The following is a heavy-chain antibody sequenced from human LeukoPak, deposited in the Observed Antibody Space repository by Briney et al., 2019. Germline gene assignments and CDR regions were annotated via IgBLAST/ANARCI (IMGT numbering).Heavy chain of an antibody. D-gene: IGHD3-16*01. J-gene: IGHJ6*04. CDR2: ISYGGSNK. CDR3: AARVTSLHGLHV. Sequence: GGSLRLSCAASAFTFSNYAMHRVRQAPGKGLEWVAAISYGGSNKYYVDSVTGRFTISRDNSKNTLYLQMNSLRAEDTAVYYCAARVTSLHGLHVWGKGTTVTVSS. CDR1: AFTFSNYA. V-gene: IGHV3-30*04.